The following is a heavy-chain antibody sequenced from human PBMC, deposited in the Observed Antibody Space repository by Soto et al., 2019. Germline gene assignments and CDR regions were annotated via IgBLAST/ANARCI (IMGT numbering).Heavy chain of an antibody. J-gene: IGHJ3*02. CDR2: ISGSGGST. V-gene: IGHV3-23*01. D-gene: IGHD3-22*01. CDR1: GFTFSSYA. Sequence: GGSLRLSCAASGFTFSSYAMSWVRQAPGKGLEWVSAISGSGGSTYYADSVKGRFTISRDNSKNTLYLQMNRLRAEDTAVYYCAKKTLIYDSSGYYPPDAFDIWGQGTMV. CDR3: AKKTLIYDSSGYYPPDAFDI.